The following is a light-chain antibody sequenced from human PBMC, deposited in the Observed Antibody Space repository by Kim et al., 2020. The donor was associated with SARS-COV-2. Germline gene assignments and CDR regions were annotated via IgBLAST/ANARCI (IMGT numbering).Light chain of an antibody. CDR3: QQYNNWPLYT. CDR2: GAS. CDR1: QSVSSN. Sequence: VSPGERATLTCRASQSVSSNLAWYQQKPGQAPRLLIYGASTRATGIPARFSGSGSGTEFTLTISSLQSEDFAVYYCQQYNNWPLYTFGQGTKLEI. V-gene: IGKV3-15*01. J-gene: IGKJ2*01.